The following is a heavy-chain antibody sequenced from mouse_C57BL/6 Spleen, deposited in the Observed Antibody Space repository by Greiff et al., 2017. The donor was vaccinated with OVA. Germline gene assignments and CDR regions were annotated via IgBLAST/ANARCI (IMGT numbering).Heavy chain of an antibody. CDR3: ARSAYYIRYFDV. V-gene: IGHV1-53*01. J-gene: IGHJ1*03. D-gene: IGHD2-12*01. CDR2: INPSNGGT. Sequence: VQLQQSGTELVKPGASVKLSCKASGYTFTSYWMHWVKQRPGQGLEWIGNINPSNGGTNYNEKFKSKATLTVDKSSSTAYMQLSSLTSEDSAVYYCARSAYYIRYFDVWGTGTTVTVSS. CDR1: GYTFTSYW.